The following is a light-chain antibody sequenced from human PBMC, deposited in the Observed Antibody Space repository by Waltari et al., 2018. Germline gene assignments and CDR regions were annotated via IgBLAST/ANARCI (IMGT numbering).Light chain of an antibody. CDR3: QQYESSFPVT. Sequence: DIVMTQSPDSLAVSLGERATINCKSSQSVLYSTNNKNYLAWYQQKPGQPPKLLIYGASTREPGVPDRFSGSGSGTDFTLTISSLQAEDVAVYYCQQYESSFPVTYGQGTRLEIK. V-gene: IGKV4-1*01. CDR2: GAS. J-gene: IGKJ5*01. CDR1: QSVLYSTNNKNY.